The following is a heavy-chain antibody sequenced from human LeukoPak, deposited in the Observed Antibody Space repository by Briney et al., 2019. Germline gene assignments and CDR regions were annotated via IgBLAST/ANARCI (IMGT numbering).Heavy chain of an antibody. Sequence: SETLSLTCAVYGGSFSGYYWSWIRQPPGKGLEWIGYIYYSGSTNYNPSLKSRVTISVDTSKNQFSLKLSSVTAADTAVYYCARGNYYDYVWGSYRYHYFDYWGQGTLVTVSS. CDR2: IYYSGST. V-gene: IGHV4-59*01. D-gene: IGHD3-16*02. CDR1: GGSFSGYY. J-gene: IGHJ4*02. CDR3: ARGNYYDYVWGSYRYHYFDY.